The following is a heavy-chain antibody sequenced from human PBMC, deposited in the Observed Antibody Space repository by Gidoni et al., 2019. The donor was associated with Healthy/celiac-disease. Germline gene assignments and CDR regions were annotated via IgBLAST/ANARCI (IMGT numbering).Heavy chain of an antibody. CDR3: AKDMACSSTSCYHRVDAFDI. Sequence: EVQLVESGGGLVQPGRSLRLSCAASGFTFDDYAMHWVRQAPGKGLEWVSGISWNSCSIGYADSVKGRFTISRDNAKNSLYLQMNSLRAEDTALYYCAKDMACSSTSCYHRVDAFDIWGQGTMVTVSS. CDR2: ISWNSCSI. J-gene: IGHJ3*02. V-gene: IGHV3-9*01. CDR1: GFTFDDYA. D-gene: IGHD2-2*01.